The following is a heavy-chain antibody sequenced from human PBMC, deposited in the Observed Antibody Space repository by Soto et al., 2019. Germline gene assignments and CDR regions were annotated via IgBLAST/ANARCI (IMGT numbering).Heavy chain of an antibody. CDR2: ISYSGVST. CDR3: ARDLCDQWLYHFDY. J-gene: IGHJ4*02. D-gene: IGHD2-2*02. V-gene: IGHV3-23*01. Sequence: GGSLRLSCAASGFTFSSYAMTWVRQAPGKGLEWVSSISYSGVSTYFADSVRGRFTVARDNSKNTLYLQMSSLRADDTAIYYCARDLCDQWLYHFDYWGQGILVTVSS. CDR1: GFTFSSYA.